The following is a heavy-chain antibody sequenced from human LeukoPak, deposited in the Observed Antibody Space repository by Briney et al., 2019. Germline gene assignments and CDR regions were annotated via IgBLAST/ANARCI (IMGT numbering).Heavy chain of an antibody. V-gene: IGHV3-7*01. J-gene: IGHJ4*02. CDR3: AKDRITYCGGDCYCDY. D-gene: IGHD2-21*02. CDR1: GFTFSSYW. Sequence: GGSLRLSCAASGFTFSSYWMSWVRQAPGKGLEWVANIKQDGSEKYYVDSVKGRFTISRDNAKNSLYLQMNSLRAEDTAVYYCAKDRITYCGGDCYCDYWGQGTLVTVSS. CDR2: IKQDGSEK.